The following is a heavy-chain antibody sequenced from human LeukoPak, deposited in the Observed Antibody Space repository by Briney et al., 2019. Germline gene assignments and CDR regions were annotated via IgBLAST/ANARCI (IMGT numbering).Heavy chain of an antibody. CDR3: TRDHVDGGGGCSRRGDY. J-gene: IGHJ4*02. CDR1: GFSFSNYN. Sequence: TGGSLRLSCTASGFSFSNYNMNWVRQAPGKGLEWISYISFSSSAKQYADSVKGRFTVSRDNAKNSLYLQMNSLRADDTAIYYCTRDHVDGGGGCSRRGDYWGQGTLVTVSS. V-gene: IGHV3-48*01. D-gene: IGHD2-21*01. CDR2: ISFSSSAK.